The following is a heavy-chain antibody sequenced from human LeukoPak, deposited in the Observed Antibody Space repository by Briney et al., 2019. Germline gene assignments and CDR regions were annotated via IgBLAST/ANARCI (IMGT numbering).Heavy chain of an antibody. CDR1: GFIFSSSA. Sequence: GGSLRLSCTASGFIFSSSAMTWIRQAPGKGLEWVSAISDSGGSTVYADSVRGRLTISRENSKNTLYLQMSSLRDEDTAIYYCTKGGSYAPLDYWGQGTLVTVSS. CDR2: ISDSGGST. D-gene: IGHD1-26*01. V-gene: IGHV3-23*01. CDR3: TKGGSYAPLDY. J-gene: IGHJ4*02.